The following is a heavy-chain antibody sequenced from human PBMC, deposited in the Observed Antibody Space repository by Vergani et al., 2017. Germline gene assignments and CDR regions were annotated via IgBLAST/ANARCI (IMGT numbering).Heavy chain of an antibody. D-gene: IGHD3-10*01. J-gene: IGHJ6*03. CDR1: GFSFSSHA. V-gene: IGHV3-30*18. CDR3: AKAGSVNSGSLQYRFYMDV. Sequence: QVQLAESGGGRVQPGRSLRLSCAASGFSFSSHAIHWVRQAPGKGLEWVAVISNDGSKKYYADSVKGRFTISRDNSKNTLDLQMNSLRTQDTAVYYCAKAGSVNSGSLQYRFYMDVWGKGTTVTVS. CDR2: ISNDGSKK.